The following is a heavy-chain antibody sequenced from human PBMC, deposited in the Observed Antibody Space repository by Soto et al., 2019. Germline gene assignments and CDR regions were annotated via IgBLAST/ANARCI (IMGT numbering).Heavy chain of an antibody. D-gene: IGHD4-17*01. CDR1: GFTFSSYW. CDR2: IKQDGSEK. Sequence: EVQLVESGGGLVQPGGSLRLSCAASGFTFSSYWMSWVRQAPGKGLEWVANIKQDGSEKYYVDSVKGRFTISRDNAKNSLYLQMNSLRAEDTAVYYCARPYGGNSEWHFDLWGRGTLVTVSS. J-gene: IGHJ2*01. V-gene: IGHV3-7*03. CDR3: ARPYGGNSEWHFDL.